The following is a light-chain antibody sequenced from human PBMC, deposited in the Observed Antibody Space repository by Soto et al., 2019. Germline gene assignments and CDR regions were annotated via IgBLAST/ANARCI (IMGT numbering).Light chain of an antibody. Sequence: DIVMTQSPATLSVSPGERATLSCRASQSVSSNLAWYQQKPGQAPRLLISGASTRATGIPGRLSGSGSGTEFTLTISSLRSEDFAVYYCQQYDNWPITFGQGTRLEIK. CDR3: QQYDNWPIT. CDR2: GAS. V-gene: IGKV3-15*01. J-gene: IGKJ5*01. CDR1: QSVSSN.